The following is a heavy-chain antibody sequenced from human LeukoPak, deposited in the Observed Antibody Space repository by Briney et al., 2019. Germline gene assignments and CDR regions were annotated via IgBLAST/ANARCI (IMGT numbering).Heavy chain of an antibody. J-gene: IGHJ4*02. CDR1: GGSFSGYY. D-gene: IGHD3-10*01. Sequence: SETLSLTCAVYGGSFSGYYWSWIRQPPGKGLEWIGEINHSGSTNYNPSLKSRVTISVDTSKNQFSLKLSSVTAADTAAYYCARGSRTSSMVRGVYPYWGQGTLVTVSS. CDR3: ARGSRTSSMVRGVYPY. CDR2: INHSGST. V-gene: IGHV4-34*01.